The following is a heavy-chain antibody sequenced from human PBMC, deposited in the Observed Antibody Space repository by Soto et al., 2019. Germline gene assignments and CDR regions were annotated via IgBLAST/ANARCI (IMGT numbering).Heavy chain of an antibody. CDR2: ISGSGNTR. J-gene: IGHJ6*02. CDR1: GLTFNSHG. CDR3: AKDPPISGTYELYHYHGMDV. Sequence: EVQLLESGGGLVQPGGSLRLSCEASGLTFNSHGMSWVRQAPGKGLEWVSAISGSGNTRHYADSVMGRFTVSTDNSKNTLYLQMDSLRVEDSAVYYCAKDPPISGTYELYHYHGMDVWGQGTTVTVSS. D-gene: IGHD3-10*01. V-gene: IGHV3-23*01.